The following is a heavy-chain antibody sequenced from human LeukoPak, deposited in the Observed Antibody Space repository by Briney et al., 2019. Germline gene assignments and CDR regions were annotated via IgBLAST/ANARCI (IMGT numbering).Heavy chain of an antibody. CDR2: VSYSGNT. V-gene: IGHV4-59*08. CDR1: GGSISGYY. D-gene: IGHD6-13*01. CDR3: AGIIPAAGTFYYFDY. J-gene: IGHJ4*02. Sequence: PSETLSLTCTVSGGSISGYYWTWIRQPPGKGLEWIGYVSYSGNTNYNPSLKSRVTISVHTSKKQLSLRLSSVTAADTAVYYCAGIIPAAGTFYYFDYWDQGALVTVSS.